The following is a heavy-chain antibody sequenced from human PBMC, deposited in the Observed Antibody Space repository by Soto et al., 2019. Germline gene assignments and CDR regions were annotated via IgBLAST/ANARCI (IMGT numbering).Heavy chain of an antibody. CDR1: GGSFRDNY. V-gene: IGHV4-34*02. D-gene: IGHD3-10*01. Sequence: QVQLQLWGAGLLKPSETLSLTCAVYGGSFRDNYWSWLRQPPGKGLEWMGEINDSGSTNYNPSLKSRVTISIDTSKKQFSLKMNSVTAADTAVFYCAGGQVYGSGSYPAYWGQGALVTVSS. J-gene: IGHJ4*02. CDR3: AGGQVYGSGSYPAY. CDR2: INDSGST.